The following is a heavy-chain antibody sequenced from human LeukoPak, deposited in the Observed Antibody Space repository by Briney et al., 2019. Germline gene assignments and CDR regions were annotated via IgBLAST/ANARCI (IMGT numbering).Heavy chain of an antibody. CDR2: ISSSSSYI. Sequence: AGGSLRLSCAASGFTFSSYSMNWVRQAAGKGLEWVSSISSSSSYIYYADSVKGRFNISRDNAKNSLYLQMNSLRAEDTAVYYCARDQYYYDSNAFDIWGQGTMVTVSS. CDR3: ARDQYYYDSNAFDI. CDR1: GFTFSSYS. V-gene: IGHV3-21*01. J-gene: IGHJ3*02. D-gene: IGHD3-22*01.